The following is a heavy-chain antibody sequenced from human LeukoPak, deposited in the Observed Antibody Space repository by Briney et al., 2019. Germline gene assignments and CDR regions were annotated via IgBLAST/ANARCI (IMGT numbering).Heavy chain of an antibody. V-gene: IGHV3-23*01. CDR3: AKTGSDCTNGVCYTGGSYYYYYMDV. D-gene: IGHD2-8*01. Sequence: GGSLRLSCVASGFIFSSFGMNWVRQAPGKGLEWVSAISGSGGSTYYADSVKGRFTISRDNSKNTLYLQMNSLRAEDTAVYYCAKTGSDCTNGVCYTGGSYYYYYMDVWGKGTTVTVSS. CDR1: GFIFSSFG. CDR2: ISGSGGST. J-gene: IGHJ6*03.